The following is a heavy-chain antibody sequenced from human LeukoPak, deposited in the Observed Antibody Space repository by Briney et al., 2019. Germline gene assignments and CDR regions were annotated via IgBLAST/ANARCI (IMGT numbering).Heavy chain of an antibody. CDR2: ISAYNGNT. CDR3: ARVGYQLLTTDGMDV. Sequence: ASVKVSCKASGYTFTSYGISWVRQAPGQGLEWMGWISAYNGNTNYAQKLQGRVTMTTDTSTSTAYMELSSLRSEDTAVYYCARVGYQLLTTDGMDVWGQGTTVTVSS. J-gene: IGHJ6*02. V-gene: IGHV1-18*01. CDR1: GYTFTSYG. D-gene: IGHD2-2*01.